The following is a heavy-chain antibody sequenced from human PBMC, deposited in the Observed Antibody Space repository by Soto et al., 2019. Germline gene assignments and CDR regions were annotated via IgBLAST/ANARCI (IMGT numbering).Heavy chain of an antibody. CDR3: ARETTHDAIDI. Sequence: PGGSLRLSCAATGFTLRTNGMSWVRQAPGKGLEWVSSFSGSGADTYYADSLKGRFSMSRDNARNLVYLQMNSLRADDTAVYFCARETTHDAIDIWGQGTMVTVSS. V-gene: IGHV3-21*06. D-gene: IGHD4-17*01. CDR2: FSGSGADT. CDR1: GFTLRTNG. J-gene: IGHJ3*02.